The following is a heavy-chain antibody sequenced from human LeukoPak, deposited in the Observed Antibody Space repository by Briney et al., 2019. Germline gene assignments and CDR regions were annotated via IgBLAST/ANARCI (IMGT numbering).Heavy chain of an antibody. CDR1: GFTFSDYY. Sequence: KPGGSLRLSCAASGFTFSDYYMSWIRQAPGKGLEWVSYISSSAITIYYADSVKGRFTISRDNAKNSLYLQMSSLRAEDTAVYYCARSPLAAMGLVWFDPWGQGTLVTVSS. CDR3: ARSPLAAMGLVWFDP. V-gene: IGHV3-11*01. J-gene: IGHJ5*02. D-gene: IGHD2-2*01. CDR2: ISSSAITI.